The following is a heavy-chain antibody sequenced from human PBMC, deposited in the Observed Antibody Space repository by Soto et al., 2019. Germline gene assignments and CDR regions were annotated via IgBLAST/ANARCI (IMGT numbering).Heavy chain of an antibody. CDR3: ARDGITMVRGVWDY. J-gene: IGHJ4*02. Sequence: SETLSLTCAVSGGSISSSNWWSWVRQPPGKGLEWIGEIYHSGSTNYNPSLKSRVTISVDKSKNQFSLKLSSVTAADTAVYYCARDGITMVRGVWDYWGQGTLVTVSS. D-gene: IGHD3-10*01. CDR2: IYHSGST. V-gene: IGHV4-4*02. CDR1: GGSISSSNW.